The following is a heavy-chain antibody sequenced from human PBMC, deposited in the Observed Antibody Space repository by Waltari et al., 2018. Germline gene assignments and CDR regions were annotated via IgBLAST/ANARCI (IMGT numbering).Heavy chain of an antibody. D-gene: IGHD5-12*01. Sequence: VQLQQWGAGLLKPSETLSLTCAVYGGSFRGYYWSWIRQPPGKGLEWIGEINHSGSTNYNPSLKSRVTISVDTSKNQFSLKLSSVTAADTAVYYCARGVATARFYYYYGMDVWGQGTTVTVSS. CDR1: GGSFRGYY. J-gene: IGHJ6*02. V-gene: IGHV4-34*01. CDR2: INHSGST. CDR3: ARGVATARFYYYYGMDV.